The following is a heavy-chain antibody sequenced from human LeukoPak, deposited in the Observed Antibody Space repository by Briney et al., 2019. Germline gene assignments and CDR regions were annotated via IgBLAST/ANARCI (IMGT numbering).Heavy chain of an antibody. J-gene: IGHJ4*02. CDR2: ISSSSSYI. CDR1: GFTFSSYS. CDR3: ARGGYSTVVTPFDY. D-gene: IGHD4-23*01. Sequence: GGSLRLSCAASGFTFSSYSMNWVRQTPGKGLEWVSSISSSSSYIYYADSVKGRFTISRDNAKNSLYLQMSSLRAEDTAVYYCARGGYSTVVTPFDYWGQGTLVTVSS. V-gene: IGHV3-21*01.